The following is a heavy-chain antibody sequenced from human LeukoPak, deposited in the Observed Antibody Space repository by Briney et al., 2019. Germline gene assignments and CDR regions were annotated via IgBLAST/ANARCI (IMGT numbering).Heavy chain of an antibody. Sequence: ASVKVSCKASGYTFINYGISWVRQAPGQGLEWMGWISAYNGNTNYAQKLQGRVTMTTDTPTSTAYMELRSLRSDDTAVYYCAREEWSGSYVYFDYWGQGTLVTVSS. D-gene: IGHD1-26*01. V-gene: IGHV1-18*01. CDR3: AREEWSGSYVYFDY. CDR2: ISAYNGNT. J-gene: IGHJ4*02. CDR1: GYTFINYG.